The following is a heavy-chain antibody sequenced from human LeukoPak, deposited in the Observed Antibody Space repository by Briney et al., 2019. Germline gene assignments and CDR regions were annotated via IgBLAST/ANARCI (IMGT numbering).Heavy chain of an antibody. V-gene: IGHV1-69*13. CDR1: GGTFSSYA. Sequence: ASVKVSCKASGGTFSSYAISWVRQAPGQGLEWMGGIIPIFGTANYAQKFQGRVTITADESTSTAYMELSSLRSEDTAVYYCAREGSGSYFGYLWMEYGGTWGQGTLVTVSS. D-gene: IGHD1-26*01. CDR2: IIPIFGTA. CDR3: AREGSGSYFGYLWMEYGGT. J-gene: IGHJ5*02.